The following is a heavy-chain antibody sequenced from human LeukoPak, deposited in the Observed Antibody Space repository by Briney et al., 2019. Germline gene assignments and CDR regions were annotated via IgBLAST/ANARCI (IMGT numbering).Heavy chain of an antibody. V-gene: IGHV4-61*01. CDR3: AREDWSYSSDY. Sequence: SETLSLTCTVSGGSVSSGSCYWSWIRQPPGKGLELIGYSYYNGNTNYNPSLKSRVTISVDTSKNQFSLKLSSVTAADTAIYYCAREDWSYSSDYWGQGTLVTVSS. CDR2: SYYNGNT. J-gene: IGHJ4*02. D-gene: IGHD1-26*01. CDR1: GGSVSSGSCY.